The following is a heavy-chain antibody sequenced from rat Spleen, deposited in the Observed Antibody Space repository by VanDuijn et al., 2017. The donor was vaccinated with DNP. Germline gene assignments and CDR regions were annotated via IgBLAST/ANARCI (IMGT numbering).Heavy chain of an antibody. Sequence: EVQLVESGGGLVQPGRSLKLSCVASGFTFSGFYMAWVRQAPTKGLEWVTTITYVGRITYYRDSVKGRFTISRDNAKSFLYLQMDSLRSEDTATYYCARHSGSPLDYWGQGVMVTVSS. D-gene: IGHD4-3*01. V-gene: IGHV5-7*01. CDR2: ITYVGRIT. J-gene: IGHJ2*01. CDR3: ARHSGSPLDY. CDR1: GFTFSGFY.